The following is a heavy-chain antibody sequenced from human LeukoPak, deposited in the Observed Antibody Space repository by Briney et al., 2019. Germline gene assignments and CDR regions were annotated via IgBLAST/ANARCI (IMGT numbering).Heavy chain of an antibody. CDR1: GGSISSGSYY. D-gene: IGHD5-18*01. Sequence: PSQTLSLTCTVSGGSISSGSYYWSWIRQPAGKGLEWIGRIYTSGSTNYNPSLKSRVTISVDTPKNQFSLRLSSVTAADTAVYYCARGIQLWLKYFDLWGRGTLVTVSS. J-gene: IGHJ2*01. V-gene: IGHV4-61*02. CDR2: IYTSGST. CDR3: ARGIQLWLKYFDL.